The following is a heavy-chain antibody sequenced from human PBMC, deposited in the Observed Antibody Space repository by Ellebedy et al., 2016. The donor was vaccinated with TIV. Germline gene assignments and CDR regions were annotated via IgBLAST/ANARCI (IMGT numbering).Heavy chain of an antibody. V-gene: IGHV1-69*13. J-gene: IGHJ4*02. D-gene: IGHD3-9*01. CDR1: GGTFSTYG. CDR3: ARGYDVSTAYYSFDY. CDR2: IIPIFGTA. Sequence: AASVKVSCKASGGTFSTYGITWVRQAPGQGLEWMGGIIPIFGTANYAQKFQGRVTITADESTSTAHMELSSLRSEDTAVYYCARGYDVSTAYYSFDYWGQGTLVTVSS.